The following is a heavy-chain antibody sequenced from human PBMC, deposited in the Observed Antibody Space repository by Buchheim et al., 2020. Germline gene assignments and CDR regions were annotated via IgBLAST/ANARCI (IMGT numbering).Heavy chain of an antibody. Sequence: QVQLVQSGAEVKKPGSSVKVSCKASGGTFSSYAISWVRQAPGQGIEWMGRIIPILGIANYAQKFQGRVTITADKSTSTAHMELSSLRSEDTAVYYCAVYSGYDSRYYYYGMDVWGQGTT. CDR2: IIPILGIA. D-gene: IGHD5-12*01. J-gene: IGHJ6*02. V-gene: IGHV1-69*04. CDR3: AVYSGYDSRYYYYGMDV. CDR1: GGTFSSYA.